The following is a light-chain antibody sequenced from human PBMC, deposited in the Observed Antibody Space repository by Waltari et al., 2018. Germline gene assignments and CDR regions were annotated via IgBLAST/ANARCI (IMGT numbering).Light chain of an antibody. CDR1: QSVSRA. CDR3: QHYVMLPVT. J-gene: IGKJ1*01. CDR2: GIF. Sequence: EIVLTQSPRTLSLSPGERVTLSCRTSQSVSRALVWYQQKPGQAPSLPICGIFNGATGIADRFSGSGSGTDFSLTISRLEPEDFAVYYCQHYVMLPVTFGQGTRVEVK. V-gene: IGKV3-20*01.